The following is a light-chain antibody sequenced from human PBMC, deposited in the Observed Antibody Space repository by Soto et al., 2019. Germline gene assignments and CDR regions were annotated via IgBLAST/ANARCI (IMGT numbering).Light chain of an antibody. CDR1: SSDIGSSSY. V-gene: IGLV2-14*01. J-gene: IGLJ3*02. Sequence: QSALTQPASVSGSPGQSITISFTGTSSDIGSSSYVSWYQQRPGKAPRLIIYEVSKRYSGVSNRFSGSKSGNTASLTISGLHIEDEADYFCNAYSRSSPWVFGGGTKLTVL. CDR3: NAYSRSSPWV. CDR2: EVS.